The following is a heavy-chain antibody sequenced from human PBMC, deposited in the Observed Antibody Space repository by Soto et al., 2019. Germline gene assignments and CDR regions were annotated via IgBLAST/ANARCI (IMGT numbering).Heavy chain of an antibody. Sequence: ASVKVSCKTSGYIFTGYFIHWVRQTPGQGLQWMGRITANSGDTNYGQTFQGRVTITRDTSTSTAYMELHSLRSEDTAVYYCAAYSSGYYRSLDYWGQGTLVTVSS. CDR1: GYIFTGYF. CDR2: ITANSGDT. J-gene: IGHJ4*02. CDR3: AAYSSGYYRSLDY. D-gene: IGHD3-22*01. V-gene: IGHV1-2*06.